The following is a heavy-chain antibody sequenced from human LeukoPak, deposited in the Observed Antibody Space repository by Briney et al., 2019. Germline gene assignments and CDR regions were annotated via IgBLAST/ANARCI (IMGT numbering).Heavy chain of an antibody. Sequence: PSETLSLTCAVYGGSFSGYYWSWTRQPPGKGLEWIGEINHSGSTNYNPPLKSRVTISVDTSKNQFSLKLSSVTAADTAVYYCAREAQYYYDSSGYYNPIDYWGQGTLVTVSS. V-gene: IGHV4-34*01. CDR2: INHSGST. CDR3: AREAQYYYDSSGYYNPIDY. CDR1: GGSFSGYY. J-gene: IGHJ4*02. D-gene: IGHD3-22*01.